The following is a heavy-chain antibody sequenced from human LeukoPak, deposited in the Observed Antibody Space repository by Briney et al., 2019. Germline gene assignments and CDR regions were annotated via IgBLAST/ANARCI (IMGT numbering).Heavy chain of an antibody. CDR2: IYYSGST. V-gene: IGHV4-61*01. CDR1: GGSVSSGSYY. D-gene: IGHD6-19*01. Sequence: SETLSLTCTVSGGSVSSGSYYWSWIRQPPGKGLEWIGYIYYSGSTNYNPFLKSRVTISVDTSKNQFSLKLSSVTAADTAVYYCARAPYSSGWDINDAFDIWGQGTMVTVSS. J-gene: IGHJ3*02. CDR3: ARAPYSSGWDINDAFDI.